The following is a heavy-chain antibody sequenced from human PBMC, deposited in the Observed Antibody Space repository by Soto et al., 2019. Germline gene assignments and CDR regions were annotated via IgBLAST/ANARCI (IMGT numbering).Heavy chain of an antibody. J-gene: IGHJ6*02. V-gene: IGHV3-48*02. CDR3: ARGYCISTSCHMDV. CDR2: ISSSSSTI. D-gene: IGHD2-2*01. CDR1: GFTFSSYS. Sequence: EVQLVESGGGLVQPGGSLRLSCAASGFTFSSYSMNWVRQAPGKGLEWVSYISSSSSTIYYADSVKGRFTISRDNAKNSLYLQMNSLRDEDTAAYYCARGYCISTSCHMDVWGQGTTVTVSS.